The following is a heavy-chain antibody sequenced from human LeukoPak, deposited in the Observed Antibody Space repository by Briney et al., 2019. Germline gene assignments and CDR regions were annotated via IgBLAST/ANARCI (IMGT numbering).Heavy chain of an antibody. Sequence: SQTLSVTCTLSGGSISSGDYYWSWTRQPPGKGLEWIGYIYYSGSTYYNPPLKSRVTISVDTSKNQFSLKLSSVTAADTAVYYCARSFDNDSSVDYWGQGTLVTVSS. CDR2: IYYSGST. V-gene: IGHV4-30-4*01. D-gene: IGHD3-22*01. CDR3: ARSFDNDSSVDY. J-gene: IGHJ4*02. CDR1: GGSISSGDYY.